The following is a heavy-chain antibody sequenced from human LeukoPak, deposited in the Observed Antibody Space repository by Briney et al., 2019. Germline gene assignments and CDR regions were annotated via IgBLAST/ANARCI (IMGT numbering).Heavy chain of an antibody. J-gene: IGHJ6*03. CDR2: IYYRGNT. CDR1: GGFISSGHYY. D-gene: IGHD2-21*02. CDR3: ARSSVTADDFYYYYMDV. Sequence: SETLSLTCTVSGGFISSGHYYWTWIRQHPGKGLEWIGYIYYRGNTYSNPSLTGRLTISVDTSKNQFSLRLSSVTAADTAVYYCARSSVTADDFYYYYMDVWGKGTTVTVSS. V-gene: IGHV4-31*03.